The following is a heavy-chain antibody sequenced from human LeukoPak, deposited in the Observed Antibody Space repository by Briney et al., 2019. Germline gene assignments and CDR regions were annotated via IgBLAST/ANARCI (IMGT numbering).Heavy chain of an antibody. CDR3: ARSRPPPPYGSGSYNY. V-gene: IGHV4-34*01. Sequence: SETLSLTRAVYGGSFSGYYWSWIRQPPGKGLEWIGEINHSGSTNYNPSLKSRVTISVDTSKNQFSLKLSSVTAADTAVYYCARSRPPPPYGSGSYNYWGQGTLVTVSS. CDR1: GGSFSGYY. J-gene: IGHJ4*02. CDR2: INHSGST. D-gene: IGHD3-10*01.